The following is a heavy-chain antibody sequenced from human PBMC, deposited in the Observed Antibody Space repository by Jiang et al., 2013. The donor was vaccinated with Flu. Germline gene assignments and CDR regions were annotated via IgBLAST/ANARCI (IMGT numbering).Heavy chain of an antibody. Sequence: GSGLVKPSETLSLTCTVSGGSISSSSYYWGWIRQPPGKGLEWIGSIYYSGSTYYNPSLKSRVTISVDTSKSRFSLKLSSVTAADTAVYYCARRLHDGSGYHYFDNWGQGTLVTVSS. CDR3: ARRLHDGSGYHYFDN. CDR1: GGSISSSSYY. D-gene: IGHD3-22*01. CDR2: IYYSGST. V-gene: IGHV4-39*01. J-gene: IGHJ4*02.